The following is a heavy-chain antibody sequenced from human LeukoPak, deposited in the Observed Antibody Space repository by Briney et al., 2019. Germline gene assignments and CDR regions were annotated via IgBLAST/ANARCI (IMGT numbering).Heavy chain of an antibody. CDR1: GFTFSSYG. V-gene: IGHV3-30*02. CDR3: AIGGRYSSSWFDY. CDR2: IRYDGSNK. D-gene: IGHD6-13*01. J-gene: IGHJ4*02. Sequence: PGGSLRLSCAASGFTFSSYGMHWVRQAPGKGLEWVAFIRYDGSNKYYADSVKGRFTISRDNSKNTLYLQMNSLRAEDTAVYYCAIGGRYSSSWFDYWGQGTLVTVSS.